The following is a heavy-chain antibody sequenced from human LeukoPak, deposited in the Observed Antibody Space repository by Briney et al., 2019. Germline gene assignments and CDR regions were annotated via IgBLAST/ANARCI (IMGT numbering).Heavy chain of an antibody. CDR2: INPINGGI. V-gene: IGHV1-2*02. CDR1: GYTFSAYC. Sequence: ASGKVSCKTSGYTFSAYCIHWMRQAPGQGFEWMGWINPINGGIRVAQKFQGRVTMTRDTSMNTVYVELSGLLTDDTAVYFCARGPSDASFDYWGQGTLVTVSS. D-gene: IGHD1-26*01. J-gene: IGHJ4*02. CDR3: ARGPSDASFDY.